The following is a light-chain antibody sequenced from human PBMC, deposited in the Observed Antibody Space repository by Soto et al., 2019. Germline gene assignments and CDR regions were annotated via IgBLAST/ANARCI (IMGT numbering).Light chain of an antibody. Sequence: DIQMTQSPSTLSASVGDRVSITCRASQSINRCLAWYQQKPGKAPKLLIYDASSLEGGVPSRFSGSGSGTEFTLTICSLQPDDFATYYCQQYESYFTFGPGTKVD. J-gene: IGKJ3*01. CDR3: QQYESYFT. V-gene: IGKV1-5*01. CDR1: QSINRC. CDR2: DAS.